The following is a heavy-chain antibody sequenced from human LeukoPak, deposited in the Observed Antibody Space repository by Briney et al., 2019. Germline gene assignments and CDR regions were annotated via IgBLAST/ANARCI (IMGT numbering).Heavy chain of an antibody. J-gene: IGHJ6*02. Sequence: GGSLRLSCAASGFTFNIYAMTWVRQAPGKGLEWVSAISGSGGSTYYADSVKGRFTISRDNSKNTLYLQMNSLRAEDTAVYYCAKDKAAAGTRADFYYYGMDVWGQGTTVTVSS. CDR2: ISGSGGST. V-gene: IGHV3-23*01. CDR1: GFTFNIYA. CDR3: AKDKAAAGTRADFYYYGMDV. D-gene: IGHD6-13*01.